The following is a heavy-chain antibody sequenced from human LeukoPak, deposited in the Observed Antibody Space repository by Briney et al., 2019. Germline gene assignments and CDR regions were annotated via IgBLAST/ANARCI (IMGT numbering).Heavy chain of an antibody. J-gene: IGHJ4*02. CDR2: INHSGST. CDR1: GGSFSGYY. Sequence: PSETLSHTCAVYGGSFSGYYWSWIRQPPGKGLEWIGEINHSGSTNYNPSLKSRVTISVDTSKNQFSLKLSSVTAADTAVYYCARVPTVTFFDYWGQGTLVTVSS. D-gene: IGHD4-17*01. CDR3: ARVPTVTFFDY. V-gene: IGHV4-34*01.